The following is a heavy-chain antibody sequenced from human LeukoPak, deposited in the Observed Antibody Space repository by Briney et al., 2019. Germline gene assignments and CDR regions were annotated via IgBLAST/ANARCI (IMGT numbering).Heavy chain of an antibody. V-gene: IGHV4-4*02. D-gene: IGHD6-19*01. CDR2: IYHSGST. CDR1: GGSISSSNW. J-gene: IGHJ5*02. CDR3: GRDRYSSGWYVPSWFDP. Sequence: PSETLSLTCAVSGGSISSSNWWSWVRQPPGKGLEWIGEIYHSGSTNYNPSLKSRVTISVDKSKNQFSLKLSSVTAADTAVYYCGRDRYSSGWYVPSWFDPWGQGTLVTVSS.